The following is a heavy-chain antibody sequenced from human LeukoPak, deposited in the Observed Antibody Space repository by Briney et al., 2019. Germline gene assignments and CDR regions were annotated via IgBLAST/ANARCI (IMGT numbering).Heavy chain of an antibody. Sequence: PGGSLRLSCVASGSTFTSYWMHWVRQAPGKGPVWVSRINSDGSSTNYADSVKGRFTISRDNAKNTLYLQMNSLRAEDTAVYYCAMGPYYYDSSGYYYWGQGTLVTVSS. J-gene: IGHJ4*02. CDR1: GSTFTSYW. CDR2: INSDGSST. D-gene: IGHD3-22*01. V-gene: IGHV3-74*01. CDR3: AMGPYYYDSSGYYY.